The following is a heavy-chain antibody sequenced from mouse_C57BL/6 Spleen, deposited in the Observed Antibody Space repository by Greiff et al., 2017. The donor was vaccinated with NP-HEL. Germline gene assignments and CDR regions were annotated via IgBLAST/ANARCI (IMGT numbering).Heavy chain of an antibody. D-gene: IGHD1-1*01. J-gene: IGHJ1*03. CDR3: ARKRSLLGYFDV. V-gene: IGHV1-50*01. CDR2: IDPSDSYT. Sequence: QVQLQQPGAELVKPGASVKLSCKASGYTFTSYWMQWVKQRPGQGLEWIGEIDPSDSYTNSNQKFKGKATLTVDTSASTAYMQLSSLTSEDSAVYYCARKRSLLGYFDVWGTGTTVTVSS. CDR1: GYTFTSYW.